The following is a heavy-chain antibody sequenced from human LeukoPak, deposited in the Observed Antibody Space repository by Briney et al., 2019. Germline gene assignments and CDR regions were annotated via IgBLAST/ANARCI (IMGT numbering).Heavy chain of an antibody. J-gene: IGHJ4*02. Sequence: PLETLSLTCTVSGGSISSYYWSWIRQPPGKGLEWIGYIYYSGSTNYNPSLKSRVTISVDTSKNQFSLKLSSVTAADTAVYYCARDLSYDYVWGSYRYFDYWGQGTLVTVSS. D-gene: IGHD3-16*02. CDR3: ARDLSYDYVWGSYRYFDY. CDR1: GGSISSYY. V-gene: IGHV4-59*01. CDR2: IYYSGST.